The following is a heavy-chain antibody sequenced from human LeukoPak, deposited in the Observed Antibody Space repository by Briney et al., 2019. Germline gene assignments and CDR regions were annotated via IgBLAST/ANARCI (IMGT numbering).Heavy chain of an antibody. V-gene: IGHV4-39*07. CDR2: IYHSGST. CDR1: GDSISTSSYY. CDR3: ARTTEGGYSYGYFYYYYMDV. Sequence: SETLSLTCSVSGDSISTSSYYWGWIRQPPGKGLEWIGSIYHSGSTYYNPSLKSRVTISVDTSKNQFSLKLSSVTAADTAVYYCARTTEGGYSYGYFYYYYMDVWGKGTTVTISS. D-gene: IGHD5-18*01. J-gene: IGHJ6*03.